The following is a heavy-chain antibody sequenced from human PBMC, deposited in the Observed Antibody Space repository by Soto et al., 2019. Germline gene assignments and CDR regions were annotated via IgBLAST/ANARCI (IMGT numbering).Heavy chain of an antibody. CDR1: GGSVSGGSYY. D-gene: IGHD3-16*01. CDR2: IYYSGST. CDR3: ARVPLLRSYYYYGMDV. Sequence: SETLSLTCTVSGGSVSGGSYYWSWIRQPPGKGLEWIGYIYYSGSTNYNPSLKSRVTISVDTSKNQFSLKLSSVTAADTAVYYCARVPLLRSYYYYGMDVWGQGTTVTVSS. J-gene: IGHJ6*02. V-gene: IGHV4-61*01.